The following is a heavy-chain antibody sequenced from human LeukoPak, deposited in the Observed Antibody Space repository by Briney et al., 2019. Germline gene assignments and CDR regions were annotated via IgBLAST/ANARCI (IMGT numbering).Heavy chain of an antibody. CDR1: GFTVNNNY. CDR2: ISGSGGST. CDR3: AKLKRLVA. Sequence: GGSLRLSCAASGFTVNNNYISWVRQAPGKGLEWVSAISGSGGSTYYADSVKGRFTISRDNSKNTLYLQMNSLRAEDTAVYYCAKLKRLVAWGQGTLVTVSS. V-gene: IGHV3-23*01. D-gene: IGHD2-8*02. J-gene: IGHJ4*02.